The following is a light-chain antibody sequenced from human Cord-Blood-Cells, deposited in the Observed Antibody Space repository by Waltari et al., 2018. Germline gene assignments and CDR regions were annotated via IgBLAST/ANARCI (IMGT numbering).Light chain of an antibody. Sequence: DIQMTQAPTPLSACVGDRVTITCRGSQSIRSALNWYQQKPGKAPKLLFYAGYSLQSGVHSRFSGSGSRTDFTLPIRSLQPEDLATYYCQHRYSTPPLTFGGGTKVGIK. CDR1: QSIRSA. CDR3: QHRYSTPPLT. V-gene: IGKV1-39*01. CDR2: AGY. J-gene: IGKJ4*01.